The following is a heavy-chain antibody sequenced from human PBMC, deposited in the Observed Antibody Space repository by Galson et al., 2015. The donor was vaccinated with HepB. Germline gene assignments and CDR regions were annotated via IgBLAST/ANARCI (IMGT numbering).Heavy chain of an antibody. J-gene: IGHJ4*02. CDR3: ARSARGGSYGLDFDY. V-gene: IGHV1-69*02. CDR2: IIPILGIA. Sequence: SVKVSCKASGGTFSSYTISWVRQAPGQGLEWMGRIIPILGIANYAQKFQGRVTITADKSTSTAYMELSSLRSEDTAVYYCARSARGGSYGLDFDYWGQGTLVTVSS. D-gene: IGHD1-26*01. CDR1: GGTFSSYT.